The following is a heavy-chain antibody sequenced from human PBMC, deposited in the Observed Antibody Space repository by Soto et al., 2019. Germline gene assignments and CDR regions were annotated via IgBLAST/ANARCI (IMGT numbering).Heavy chain of an antibody. CDR1: GYTFTKYG. J-gene: IGHJ3*01. V-gene: IGHV1-18*01. CDR3: ARKGYGVAFDA. CDR2: ISGYNGNT. D-gene: IGHD5-18*01. Sequence: ASVKVSCKASGYTFTKYGISWVRQAPGQGLEWMGWISGYNGNTNYAQKYQGRITMTIDTSTTTAYMELGSLTSDDTAVYYCARKGYGVAFDAWAQGTLVTVSS.